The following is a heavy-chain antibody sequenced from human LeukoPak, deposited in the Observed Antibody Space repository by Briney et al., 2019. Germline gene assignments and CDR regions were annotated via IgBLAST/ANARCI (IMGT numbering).Heavy chain of an antibody. CDR3: ARTLVVRGYFDY. CDR2: INPNSGGT. V-gene: IGHV1-2*02. CDR1: GYTFTGYY. J-gene: IGHJ4*02. Sequence: GASVKVSCKASGYTFTGYYMHWVRQAPGQGLEWLGWINPNSGGTNYAQKFQGRVTMTRDTSISTAYMELSRLRSDDTAVYYCARTLVVRGYFDYWGQGTLVTVSS. D-gene: IGHD3-22*01.